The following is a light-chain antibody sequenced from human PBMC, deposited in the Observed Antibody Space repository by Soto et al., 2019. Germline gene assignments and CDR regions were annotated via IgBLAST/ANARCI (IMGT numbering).Light chain of an antibody. CDR3: QQYGRSPYT. CDR2: AVS. CDR1: QSLSNTY. Sequence: EIVLTQSPGTLSLSPGEGATLSCRASQSLSNTYLAWYQQKPGQAPRLLIYAVSSRATGLPDRFSGSGSGTDFALTISRLEPEDFAVYYCQQYGRSPYTFGQGTKVEIK. J-gene: IGKJ2*01. V-gene: IGKV3-20*01.